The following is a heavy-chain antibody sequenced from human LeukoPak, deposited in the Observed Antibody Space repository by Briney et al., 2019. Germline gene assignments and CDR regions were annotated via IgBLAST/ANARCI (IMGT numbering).Heavy chain of an antibody. CDR2: IIPIFGTA. V-gene: IGHV1-69*01. CDR3: ARDSEMATMLHI. CDR1: GGTFSSYA. D-gene: IGHD5-24*01. Sequence: SVKVSCKASGGTFSSYAISWVRQVPGQGLEWMGGIIPIFGTANYAQKFQGRVTITADESTSTAYMELSSLRSEDTAVYYCARDSEMATMLHIWGQGTMVTVSS. J-gene: IGHJ3*02.